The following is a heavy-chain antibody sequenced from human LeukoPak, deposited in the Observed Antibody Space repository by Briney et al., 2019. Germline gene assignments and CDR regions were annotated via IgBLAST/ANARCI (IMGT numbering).Heavy chain of an antibody. CDR3: ARDSGWYNY. Sequence: SETLSLTCTVSGVSISRYYWSWIRQPAGEGLEWIGRIYSSGSTTYNPSLKSRVTMSMDTSKNQFSLKLSFVTAADTAVYYCARDSGWYNYWGQGTLVTVSS. CDR1: GVSISRYY. J-gene: IGHJ4*02. CDR2: IYSSGST. V-gene: IGHV4-4*07. D-gene: IGHD6-13*01.